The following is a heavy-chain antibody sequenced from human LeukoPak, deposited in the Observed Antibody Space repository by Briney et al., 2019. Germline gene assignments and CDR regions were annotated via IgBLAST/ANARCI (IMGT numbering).Heavy chain of an antibody. D-gene: IGHD3-3*01. CDR2: ISAGGRTT. Sequence: GGSLRLSCAASGFTFSSYSMNWVRQAPGKGLERVSYISAGGRTTFYADSVTGRFTISRDNAKNSLYLQMSSLRVEDTAVYYCASWAGNTQSDSWSGPFDYWGQGSLVTVSS. V-gene: IGHV3-48*04. CDR1: GFTFSSYS. J-gene: IGHJ4*02. CDR3: ASWAGNTQSDSWSGPFDY.